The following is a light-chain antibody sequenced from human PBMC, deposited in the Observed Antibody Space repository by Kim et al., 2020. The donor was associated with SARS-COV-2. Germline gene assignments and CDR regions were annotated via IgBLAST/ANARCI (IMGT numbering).Light chain of an antibody. CDR1: QNVNNY. Sequence: LAPGDRATLSCRASQNVNNYLAWYQQKPGQPPRLLLYDVSNRATGIPGRFSGTGSGTDFTLTISSLEPEDFAVYYCQHRKNWPVTFGGGTKVDIK. V-gene: IGKV3-11*01. J-gene: IGKJ4*01. CDR3: QHRKNWPVT. CDR2: DVS.